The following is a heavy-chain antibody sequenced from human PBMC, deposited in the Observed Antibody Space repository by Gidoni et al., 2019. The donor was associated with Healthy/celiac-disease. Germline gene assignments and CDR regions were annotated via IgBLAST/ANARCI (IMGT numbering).Heavy chain of an antibody. Sequence: QVQLVESGGGVVQPGRSLRLSCAASGFTFSSYGMHWVRQAPGKGLEWVAVIWYDGSNKYYADSVKGRFTISRNNSKNTLYLQMNSLRAEDTAVYYCARDGIAVAGDDAFDIWGQGTMV. D-gene: IGHD6-19*01. CDR1: GFTFSSYG. J-gene: IGHJ3*02. CDR3: ARDGIAVAGDDAFDI. V-gene: IGHV3-33*01. CDR2: IWYDGSNK.